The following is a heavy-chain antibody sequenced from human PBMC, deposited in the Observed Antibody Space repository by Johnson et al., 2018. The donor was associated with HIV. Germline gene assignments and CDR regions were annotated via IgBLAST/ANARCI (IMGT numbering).Heavy chain of an antibody. Sequence: VQLVESGGGVVQPGRSLRLSCAASGFTFSSYWMSWVRQAPGKGLEWVANIKQDGSEKYYVDSVKGRFTISRDNSKNTLYLQMNSLRTEDTAVYYCARVSRSGYYLVRVFDIWGQGTMVTVSS. CDR2: IKQDGSEK. V-gene: IGHV3-7*02. CDR3: ARVSRSGYYLVRVFDI. J-gene: IGHJ3*02. D-gene: IGHD3-3*01. CDR1: GFTFSSYW.